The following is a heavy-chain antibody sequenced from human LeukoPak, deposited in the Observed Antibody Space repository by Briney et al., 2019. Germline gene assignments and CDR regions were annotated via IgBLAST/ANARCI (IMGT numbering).Heavy chain of an antibody. CDR2: ISSSRIYK. J-gene: IGHJ4*02. CDR3: ARDTISGVPLDY. Sequence: GGSLILSCAASGFPLSSYSMNWVRQAPGKGLEWVSSISSSRIYKYYADSVKVRFTISRDNAKNSLYLQMDSLRADDTAVYYCARDTISGVPLDYWGQGTLVTVSS. D-gene: IGHD3-10*01. V-gene: IGHV3-21*01. CDR1: GFPLSSYS.